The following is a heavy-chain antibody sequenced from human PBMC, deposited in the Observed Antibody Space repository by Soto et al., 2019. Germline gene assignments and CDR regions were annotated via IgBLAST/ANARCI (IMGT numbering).Heavy chain of an antibody. Sequence: QVQLVQSGAEVKKPGASVKVSCKASGYTFTSYGISWARQAPGQGLEFMGWISANNGNTNYAQKLKGRVTMTTDTSTSTAYMELRNLRSDDTAVYYCARDGVGATTSAYWGQGTLVTVSS. J-gene: IGHJ4*02. V-gene: IGHV1-18*01. CDR3: ARDGVGATTSAY. CDR1: GYTFTSYG. CDR2: ISANNGNT. D-gene: IGHD1-26*01.